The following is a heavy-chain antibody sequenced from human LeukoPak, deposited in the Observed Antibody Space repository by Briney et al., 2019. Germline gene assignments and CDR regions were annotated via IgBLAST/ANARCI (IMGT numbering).Heavy chain of an antibody. J-gene: IGHJ6*03. Sequence: HPGGSLRLSCAASGFTFSSYEMNWVRQAPGKGLEWVSYISSSGSTIYYADSVKGRFTISRDNAKNSLFLQMNSLRAEDTAVYYCARVKQQLVRLLGRDTTYYYYYYIDVWGKGTTVTVSS. CDR3: ARVKQQLVRLLGRDTTYYYYYYIDV. D-gene: IGHD6-13*01. CDR2: ISSSGSTI. CDR1: GFTFSSYE. V-gene: IGHV3-48*03.